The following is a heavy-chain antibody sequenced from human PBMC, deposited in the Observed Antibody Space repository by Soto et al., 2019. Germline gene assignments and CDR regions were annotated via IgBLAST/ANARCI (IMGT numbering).Heavy chain of an antibody. D-gene: IGHD3-3*01. V-gene: IGHV1-69*13. J-gene: IGHJ4*02. CDR2: IIPIFGTA. CDR1: GGTFSSYA. Sequence: SVKVSCKASGGTFSSYAISWVRQAPGQGLEWMGGIIPIFGTANYAQKFQGRVTITADESTSTAYMELSSLRSEDTAVYYCARVRGLRGDFWTIPGFDYWGQGTLVTVSS. CDR3: ARVRGLRGDFWTIPGFDY.